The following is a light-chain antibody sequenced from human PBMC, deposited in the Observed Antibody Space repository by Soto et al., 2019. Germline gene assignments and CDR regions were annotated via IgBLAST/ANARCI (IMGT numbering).Light chain of an antibody. Sequence: QSALTQPASVSGSPGQSIAISCTGTSSDVGNYNLVSWYQQHPGKAPSLMIFEVNKRPSGVSDRFSGSKSGNTASLTISGLQADDEADYYCYSYAGSYIYYVFGAGTKLTVL. V-gene: IGLV2-23*02. J-gene: IGLJ1*01. CDR3: YSYAGSYIYYV. CDR2: EVN. CDR1: SSDVGNYNL.